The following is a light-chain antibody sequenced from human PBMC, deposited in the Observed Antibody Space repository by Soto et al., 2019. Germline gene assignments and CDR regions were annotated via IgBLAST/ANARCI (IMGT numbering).Light chain of an antibody. CDR2: GAS. J-gene: IGKJ3*01. Sequence: EIVMTQSQATLSLSPGERATLSCRASQSVSSDLAWYHQKPGKAPRLLIDGASTRATGIPARFSGSGSGTEFTLTISSLQPEDFATYYCLRYKTYPFTFGPGTKVDIK. V-gene: IGKV3-15*01. CDR3: LRYKTYPFT. CDR1: QSVSSD.